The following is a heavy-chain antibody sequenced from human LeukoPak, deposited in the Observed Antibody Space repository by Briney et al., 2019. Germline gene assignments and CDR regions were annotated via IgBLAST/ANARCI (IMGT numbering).Heavy chain of an antibody. CDR2: INWNGGST. Sequence: GGSLRLSCAASGFTFDDYGINWVRQAPGKGLEWVSGINWNGGSTSYADSVKGRFTISRDNAKNSLYLQMNSLRAEDTAIYYCAKDNSIAVRIFDYWGQGTLVTVSS. V-gene: IGHV3-20*04. J-gene: IGHJ4*02. D-gene: IGHD6-6*01. CDR3: AKDNSIAVRIFDY. CDR1: GFTFDDYG.